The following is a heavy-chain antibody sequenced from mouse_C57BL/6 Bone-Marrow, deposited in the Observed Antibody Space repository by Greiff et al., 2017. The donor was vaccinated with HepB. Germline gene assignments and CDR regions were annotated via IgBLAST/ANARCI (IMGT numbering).Heavy chain of an antibody. Sequence: VKLQESGAELVKPGASVKMSCKASGYTFTSYWITWVKQRPGQGLEWIGDIYPGSGSTNYNEKFKSKATLTVDTSSSTAYMQLSSLTSEDSAVYYCARLRDYAMDYWGQGTSVTVSS. CDR3: ARLRDYAMDY. CDR1: GYTFTSYW. D-gene: IGHD2-12*01. CDR2: IYPGSGST. V-gene: IGHV1-55*01. J-gene: IGHJ4*01.